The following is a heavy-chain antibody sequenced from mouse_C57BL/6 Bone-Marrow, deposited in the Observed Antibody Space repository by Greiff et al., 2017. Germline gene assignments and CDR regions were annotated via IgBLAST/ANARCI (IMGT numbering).Heavy chain of an antibody. V-gene: IGHV5-6*01. D-gene: IGHD2-14*01. CDR3: ARVRGGSYFDY. Sequence: EVMLVESGGDLVKPGGSLKLSCAASGFTFSSYGMSWVRQTPDKRLEWVATISSGGSYTYYPDSVKGRFTISRDNAKNTLYLQMSSLKSEDTAMYYCARVRGGSYFDYWGQGTTLTVSS. CDR1: GFTFSSYG. CDR2: ISSGGSYT. J-gene: IGHJ2*01.